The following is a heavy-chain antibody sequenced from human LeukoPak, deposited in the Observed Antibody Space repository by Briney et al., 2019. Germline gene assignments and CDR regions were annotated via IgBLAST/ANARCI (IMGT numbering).Heavy chain of an antibody. J-gene: IGHJ4*02. CDR2: IIPIFGTA. Sequence: SVKVSCKASGGTFSSYAISWVRQAPGQGLEWMGGIIPIFGTANYAQKFQGRVTITADESTSTAYMELSSLSSEDTAVYYCAREPSGWFPFDYWGQGTLVTVSS. CDR1: GGTFSSYA. D-gene: IGHD6-19*01. CDR3: AREPSGWFPFDY. V-gene: IGHV1-69*01.